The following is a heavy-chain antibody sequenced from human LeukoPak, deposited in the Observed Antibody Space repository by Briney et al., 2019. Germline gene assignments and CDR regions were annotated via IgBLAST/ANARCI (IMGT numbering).Heavy chain of an antibody. J-gene: IGHJ4*02. Sequence: GGSLRLSCAASGFNFANHAMSWVRQAPGKGLEWVSSISSSGSYKYYADSMRGRFTISRDNAKNSLYLQMDSLRAEDTAVYYCARSRSAGYWGQGTLITVSS. CDR2: ISSSGSYK. CDR1: GFNFANHA. CDR3: ARSRSAGY. V-gene: IGHV3-21*01.